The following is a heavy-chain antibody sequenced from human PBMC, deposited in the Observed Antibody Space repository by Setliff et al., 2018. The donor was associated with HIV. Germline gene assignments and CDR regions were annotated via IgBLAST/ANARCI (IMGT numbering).Heavy chain of an antibody. CDR3: AREDGITALFDY. CDR2: IYYSGST. J-gene: IGHJ4*02. V-gene: IGHV4-59*01. D-gene: IGHD5-18*01. CDR1: GFTFNRYW. Sequence: GSLRLSCAASGFTFNRYWMSWIRQPPGKGLEWIGYIYYSGSTNYNPSLKSRVTISVDTSKNQFSLKLSSVTAADTAVYYCAREDGITALFDYWGQGTLVTVSS.